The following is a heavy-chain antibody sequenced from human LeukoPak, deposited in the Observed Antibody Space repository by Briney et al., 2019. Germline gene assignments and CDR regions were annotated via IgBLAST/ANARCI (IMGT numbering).Heavy chain of an antibody. D-gene: IGHD4-11*01. CDR3: ARLGASMTTVTFRY. V-gene: IGHV4-39*01. J-gene: IGHJ4*02. CDR2: IYYRGST. Sequence: SETLSLTCTVSGGSINNSSYFWGWIRQSPGKELEWIASIYYRGSTYYNPSLKSRVTIFLDTSESQVSLRLYSVTAADTAVYYCARLGASMTTVTFRYWGQGTLVTVSS. CDR1: GGSINNSSYF.